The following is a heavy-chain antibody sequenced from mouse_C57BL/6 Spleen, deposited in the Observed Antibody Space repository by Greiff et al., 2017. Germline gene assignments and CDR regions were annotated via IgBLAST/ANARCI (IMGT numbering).Heavy chain of an antibody. Sequence: VQLQQPGAELVMPGASVKLSCKASGYTFTSYWMHWVKQRPGQGLEWIGEIDPSDSYPNYNQKFKGKSTLTVDKSSSTAYMQLSSLTSEDSAVYYCARRGGRGYFDYWGQGTTLTVSS. J-gene: IGHJ2*01. CDR3: ARRGGRGYFDY. CDR2: IDPSDSYP. D-gene: IGHD3-3*01. V-gene: IGHV1-69*01. CDR1: GYTFTSYW.